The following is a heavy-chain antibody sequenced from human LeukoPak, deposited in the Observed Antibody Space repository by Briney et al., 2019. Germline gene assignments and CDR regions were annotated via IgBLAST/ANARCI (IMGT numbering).Heavy chain of an antibody. CDR1: GGSFSGYY. CDR2: INHSGST. V-gene: IGHV4-34*01. CDR3: ARHLDYGGPNWFDP. Sequence: PSETLSLTCAVYGGSFSGYYWSWIRQPPGKGLEWIGEINHSGSTNYNPSLKSRVTISVDTSKNQFSLKLSSVTAADTAVYYCARHLDYGGPNWFDPWGQGTLLTVSS. D-gene: IGHD4-17*01. J-gene: IGHJ5*02.